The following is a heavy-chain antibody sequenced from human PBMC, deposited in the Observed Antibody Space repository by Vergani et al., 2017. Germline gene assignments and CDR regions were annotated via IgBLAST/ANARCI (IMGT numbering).Heavy chain of an antibody. J-gene: IGHJ6*02. Sequence: QVQLVQSGAEVKKPGASVKVSCKASGYTFTSYDINWVRQATGQGLEWMGWMNPNSGNTGYAQKFQGRVTMTRNTTISPAYMELSSLRSEDTAVYYCARSVGAQKNYYYYYGMDVWGQGTTVTVSS. CDR3: ARSVGAQKNYYYYYGMDV. D-gene: IGHD3-10*01. V-gene: IGHV1-8*01. CDR1: GYTFTSYD. CDR2: MNPNSGNT.